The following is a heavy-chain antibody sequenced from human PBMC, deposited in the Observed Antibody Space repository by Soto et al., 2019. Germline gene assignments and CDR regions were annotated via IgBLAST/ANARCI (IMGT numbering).Heavy chain of an antibody. Sequence: QVQRVQSGAEVRKAGSSVKVSCKSSGGSFSDFAISWVRQAPGKGLEWMGGIIPVSGTPNYAQRFQGRVLITADESTNTAYIDLPSLRYEDTAVYYCAITPGGSHDALYLMDVWGQGTTVSVSS. V-gene: IGHV1-69*01. CDR1: GGSFSDFA. CDR2: IIPVSGTP. J-gene: IGHJ6*02. CDR3: AITPGGSHDALYLMDV. D-gene: IGHD3-10*01.